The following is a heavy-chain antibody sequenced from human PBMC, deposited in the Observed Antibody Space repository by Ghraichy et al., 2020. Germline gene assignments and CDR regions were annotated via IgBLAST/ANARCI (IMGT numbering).Heavy chain of an antibody. J-gene: IGHJ2*01. CDR3: ARVSRSGWYFDL. CDR1: GFTFSDYS. V-gene: IGHV3-48*02. CDR2: ITSGSDII. Sequence: ETLSLTCAASGFTFSDYSMNWVRQAPGKGLEWVSYITSGSDIISYADSVKGRFTISRDNAQNSVYLQMNSLRDGDTAVYFCARVSRSGWYFDLWGRGTLVTVSS. D-gene: IGHD2/OR15-2a*01.